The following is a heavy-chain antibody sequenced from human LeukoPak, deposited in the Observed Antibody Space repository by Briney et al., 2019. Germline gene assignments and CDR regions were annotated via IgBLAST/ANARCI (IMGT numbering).Heavy chain of an antibody. Sequence: VTXSCKASGXTXTSYYMHWVRQAPGQGLEWMGIINPSGGSTIYAQKFQGRVTMTRDMSTSTVYMELSSLRSEDTAVYYCAREVAGSMGVDYWGQGTLVTVSS. CDR1: GXTXTSYY. D-gene: IGHD6-19*01. CDR3: AREVAGSMGVDY. V-gene: IGHV1-46*01. CDR2: INPSGGST. J-gene: IGHJ4*02.